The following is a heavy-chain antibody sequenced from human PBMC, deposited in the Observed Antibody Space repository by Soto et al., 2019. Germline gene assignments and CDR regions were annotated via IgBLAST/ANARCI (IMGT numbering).Heavy chain of an antibody. V-gene: IGHV3-33*01. J-gene: IGHJ4*02. CDR2: VDTATE. CDR1: GFSFGTHG. D-gene: IGHD3-9*01. CDR3: AGEDFSTAYGCFDY. Sequence: QVPLVESGGGVVQPGRSLRLSCVASGFSFGTHGMHWVRQAPGKGLEWVAVVDTATEYYTDSVKGRFTISRDNSKNTLYLQMNSLRVEDTAVYYCAGEDFSTAYGCFDYWGQGTLVTVSS.